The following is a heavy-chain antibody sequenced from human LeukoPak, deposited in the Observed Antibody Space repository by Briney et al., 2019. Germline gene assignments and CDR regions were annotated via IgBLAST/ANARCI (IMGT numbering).Heavy chain of an antibody. V-gene: IGHV4-4*02. CDR3: TFNLGSGSFGFDM. CDR1: GGSITSINW. CDR2: THHSGRT. Sequence: SETLSLTCVVSGGSITSINWWNWVRQPPGKGLEWIGETHHSGRTKYNPSLKSQVTVSLDTSKNQFSLKLSSVTAADTAVYYCTFNLGSGSFGFDMWGQGTMVTVSS. J-gene: IGHJ3*02. D-gene: IGHD3-10*01.